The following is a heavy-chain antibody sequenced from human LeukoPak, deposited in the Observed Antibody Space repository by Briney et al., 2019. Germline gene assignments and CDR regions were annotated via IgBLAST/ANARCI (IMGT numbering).Heavy chain of an antibody. D-gene: IGHD2-2*01. V-gene: IGHV4-59*08. CDR1: GGSISSYY. CDR3: ARHLPCSSTACYYQHAFDI. J-gene: IGHJ3*02. CDR2: IYDSGRT. Sequence: PSETLSLTCTVSGGSISSYYWRWIRQPPGKGLEWIGHIYDSGRTNYNSFLKSRVTISVDTSKNQFSLKLSSVTAADTAVYYCARHLPCSSTACYYQHAFDIWGQGTMVAVSS.